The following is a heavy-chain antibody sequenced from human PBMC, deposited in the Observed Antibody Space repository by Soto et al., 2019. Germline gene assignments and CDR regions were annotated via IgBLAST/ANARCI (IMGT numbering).Heavy chain of an antibody. V-gene: IGHV3-33*01. CDR1: GFTLSSYG. CDR3: ARDTARAMVRIYYGMDV. CDR2: IWYDGSNK. Sequence: QVQLVESGGGVVQPGRSLRLSCAASGFTLSSYGMHWVRQAPGKGLEGVAVIWYDGSNKYYADSVKGRFTISRDNSKNTLYLQMNSLRAEDTAVYYCARDTARAMVRIYYGMDVWGQGTTVTVSS. D-gene: IGHD3-10*01. J-gene: IGHJ6*02.